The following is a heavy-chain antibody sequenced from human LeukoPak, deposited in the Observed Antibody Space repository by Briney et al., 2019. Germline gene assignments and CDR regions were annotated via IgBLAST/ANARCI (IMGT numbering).Heavy chain of an antibody. V-gene: IGHV1-69*01. Sequence: SVKVSCKASGGTFSSYAISWVRQAPGQGLEWMGGIIPIFGTANYAQKFQGRVTITADESTSTAYMELSSLRSEDTAVYYCARGLRGRFLEWFPSGPFDYWGQGTLVTVSS. CDR2: IIPIFGTA. D-gene: IGHD3-3*01. CDR3: ARGLRGRFLEWFPSGPFDY. J-gene: IGHJ4*02. CDR1: GGTFSSYA.